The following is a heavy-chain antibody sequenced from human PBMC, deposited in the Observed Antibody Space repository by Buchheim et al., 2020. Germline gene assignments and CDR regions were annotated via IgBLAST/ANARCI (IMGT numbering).Heavy chain of an antibody. CDR3: ARGENDYVWGRYYYGMDV. CDR1: GFTFSSYA. CDR2: IPYDGSNK. J-gene: IGHJ6*02. V-gene: IGHV3-30-3*01. Sequence: QVQLVESGGGVVQPGRSLRLSCAASGFTFSSYAMHWVRQAPGKGLEWVAVIPYDGSNKYYADSVKGRFTISRDNAKNTLYLKMNSLRAEDTAVYYCARGENDYVWGRYYYGMDVWGQGTT. D-gene: IGHD3-16*01.